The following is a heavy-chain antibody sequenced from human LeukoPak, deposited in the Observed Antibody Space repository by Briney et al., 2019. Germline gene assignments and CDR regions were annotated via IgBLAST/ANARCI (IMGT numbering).Heavy chain of an antibody. CDR3: ARDGTSTDDY. D-gene: IGHD2-2*01. J-gene: IGHJ4*02. CDR2: ISGNNDNP. V-gene: IGHV1-18*01. Sequence: AASVKVSCKASGYTFSNFGISRVRQAPGQGLEWMGWISGNNDNPNYGQKFQGRLTVTTDSSTSTAYMELRNLSSDDTAVYYCARDGTSTDDYWGQGTLVTVSS. CDR1: GYTFSNFG.